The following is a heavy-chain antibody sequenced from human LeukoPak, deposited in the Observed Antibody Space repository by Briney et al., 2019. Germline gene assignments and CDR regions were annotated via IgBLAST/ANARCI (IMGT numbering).Heavy chain of an antibody. J-gene: IGHJ3*02. Sequence: SVKVSCKASGGTFNTYTFNWVRQAPGQGLEWMGGIIPMFGTAKYAQKFQDRVTIIADESTSTAYMELSSLRSEDTAVYYCARDVLDGDGYKRGALDIWGQGTMVTVSS. CDR1: GGTFNTYT. CDR2: IIPMFGTA. D-gene: IGHD5-24*01. CDR3: ARDVLDGDGYKRGALDI. V-gene: IGHV1-69*13.